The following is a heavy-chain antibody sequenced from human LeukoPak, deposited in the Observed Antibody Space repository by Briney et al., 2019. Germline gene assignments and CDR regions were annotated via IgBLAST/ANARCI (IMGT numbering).Heavy chain of an antibody. Sequence: SETLSLTCTVSGGSVNSYYWSWIRQLPGKGLEWIWYIYTSGSTNYNPSLKSRVIISVDTSKNQFSRYVTSVTAADTAVYYCARGVRAAPDWGQGTLVTVSS. V-gene: IGHV4-59*02. CDR1: GGSVNSYY. J-gene: IGHJ4*02. D-gene: IGHD2-15*01. CDR2: IYTSGST. CDR3: ARGVRAAPD.